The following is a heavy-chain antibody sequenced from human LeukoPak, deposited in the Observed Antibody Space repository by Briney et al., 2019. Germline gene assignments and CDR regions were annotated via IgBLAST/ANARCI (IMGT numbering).Heavy chain of an antibody. CDR3: ARRVTLTYYYDSSGYYSAPGWFDP. J-gene: IGHJ5*02. CDR1: GVSISSYY. CDR2: IYSSGRT. D-gene: IGHD3-22*01. V-gene: IGHV4-4*07. Sequence: SETLSLTCSVSGVSISSYYWNWIRQPAGKGLEWIGRIYSSGRTNYNASLKSRVTMSIYTSMNQFSLKLSSVTAADTAVYYCARRVTLTYYYDSSGYYSAPGWFDPWGQGTLVTASS.